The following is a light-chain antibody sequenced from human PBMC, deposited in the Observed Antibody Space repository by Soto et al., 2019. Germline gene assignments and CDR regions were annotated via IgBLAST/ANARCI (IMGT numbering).Light chain of an antibody. CDR1: QSVNNY. CDR3: QQRSTGRAIT. V-gene: IGKV3-11*01. Sequence: EIVLTQSPATLYLSPGQRDTLSCRASQSVNNYLGWYQQKPAQAPRRLIYGTSNRATGIPARFSGSGSGTDFTLTISSLEPEDFAVYYCQQRSTGRAITFGQGTRLEIK. CDR2: GTS. J-gene: IGKJ5*01.